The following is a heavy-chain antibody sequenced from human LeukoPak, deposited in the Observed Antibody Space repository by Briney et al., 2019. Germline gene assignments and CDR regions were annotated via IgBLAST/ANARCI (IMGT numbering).Heavy chain of an antibody. CDR1: GFTSSSYG. J-gene: IGHJ4*02. CDR3: ARDLHRRVFDY. V-gene: IGHV3-33*01. CDR2: IWYDGSNK. D-gene: IGHD1-14*01. Sequence: GGSLRLSCAASGFTSSSYGMHWVRQAPGKGLEWVAVIWYDGSNKYYADSVKGRFTISRDNSKNTLYLQMNSLRAEDTAVYYCARDLHRRVFDYWGQGTLVTVSS.